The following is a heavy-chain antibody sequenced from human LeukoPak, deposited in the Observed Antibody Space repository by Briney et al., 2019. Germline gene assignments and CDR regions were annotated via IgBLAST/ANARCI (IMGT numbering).Heavy chain of an antibody. CDR2: INPSGGST. CDR3: ARSPYLAAAGIIQPDY. V-gene: IGHV1-46*01. CDR1: GYTFTSYY. D-gene: IGHD6-13*01. J-gene: IGHJ4*02. Sequence: ASVKVSCKASGYTFTSYYMHWVRQAPGQGLEWMGIINPSGGSTSYAQKFQGRVTMTRDTSTSTVYMELSSLRSEDTAVYYCARSPYLAAAGIIQPDYWGQGTLVTVSS.